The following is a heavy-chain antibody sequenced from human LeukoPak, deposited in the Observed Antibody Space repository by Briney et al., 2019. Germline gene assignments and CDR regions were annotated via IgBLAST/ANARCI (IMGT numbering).Heavy chain of an antibody. CDR2: IVVGSGNT. D-gene: IGHD3-22*01. V-gene: IGHV1-58*01. J-gene: IGHJ4*02. CDR1: GFTFTSSA. CDR3: AADHYDYSGYYYYFDY. Sequence: ASVKVSCKASGFTFTSSAVQWVRQARGQRLEWIGWIVVGSGNTNYAQKFQERVTITRDMSTSTAYMELSSLRSEDTAVNYCAADHYDYSGYYYYFDYWGQGTLVTVSS.